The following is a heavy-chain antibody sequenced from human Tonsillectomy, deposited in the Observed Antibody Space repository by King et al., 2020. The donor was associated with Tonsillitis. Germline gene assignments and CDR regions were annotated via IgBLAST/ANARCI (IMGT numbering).Heavy chain of an antibody. Sequence: QLVQSGAEVKKPGSAVKLSCKASGGTFSNHGISWVRQAPGQGLEWMGRIIPLLGRPNYIQKFQGRVTITADKSTATVYMEVTSLRSEDTAMYYCATDGNCTNRACKGGYNYHGLDVWGQETTVTV. V-gene: IGHV1-69*09. CDR1: GGTFSNHG. CDR2: IIPLLGRP. J-gene: IGHJ6*02. D-gene: IGHD2-8*01. CDR3: ATDGNCTNRACKGGYNYHGLDV.